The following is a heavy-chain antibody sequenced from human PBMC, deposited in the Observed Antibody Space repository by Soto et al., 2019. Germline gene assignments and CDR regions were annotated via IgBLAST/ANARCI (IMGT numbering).Heavy chain of an antibody. Sequence: VASVKVSCKXSGYTFTSYYMHWVRQAPGQGLEWMGIINPSGGSTSYAQKFQGRVTMTRDTSTSTVYMELSSLRSEDTAVYYCARDGRSSNSSGWYYFDYWGQGTLVTVSS. V-gene: IGHV1-46*01. D-gene: IGHD6-19*01. J-gene: IGHJ4*02. CDR2: INPSGGST. CDR1: GYTFTSYY. CDR3: ARDGRSSNSSGWYYFDY.